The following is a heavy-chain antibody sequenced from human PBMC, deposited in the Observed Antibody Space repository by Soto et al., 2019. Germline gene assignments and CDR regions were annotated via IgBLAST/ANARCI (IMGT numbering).Heavy chain of an antibody. V-gene: IGHV4-30-2*01. CDR1: GGSISSGGNS. CDR3: ARVPDR. D-gene: IGHD2-2*01. J-gene: IGHJ5*02. Sequence: QLQLQESGSGQVKRSQTLCLTCAVSGGSISSGGNSWSWIRQPPGKGLEWIGYIYHSGSTYYNPSLKSRVTISVDRSKNQFSLKLSSVTAADTAVYYCARVPDRWGQGTLVTVSS. CDR2: IYHSGST.